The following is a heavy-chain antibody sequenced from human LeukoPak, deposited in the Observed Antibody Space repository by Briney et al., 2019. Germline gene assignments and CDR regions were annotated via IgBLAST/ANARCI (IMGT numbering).Heavy chain of an antibody. CDR3: ATSLGNLGDYGDFYYFDY. CDR2: IIPIFGTA. D-gene: IGHD4-17*01. CDR1: GGTFSSYA. V-gene: IGHV1-69*13. J-gene: IGHJ4*02. Sequence: SVKVSCKASGGTFSSYAISWVRQAPGQGLEWMGGIIPIFGTANYAQKFQGRVTITADESTSTAYMELSSLRSEDTAVYYCATSLGNLGDYGDFYYFDYWGQGTLVTVSS.